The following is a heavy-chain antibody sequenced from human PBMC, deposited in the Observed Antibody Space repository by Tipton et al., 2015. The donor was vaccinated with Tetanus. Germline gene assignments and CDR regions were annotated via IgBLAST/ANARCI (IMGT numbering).Heavy chain of an antibody. J-gene: IGHJ4*02. CDR3: ARVIRRSMIGYGVFDS. V-gene: IGHV4-61*08. CDR2: ISSGGRT. D-gene: IGHD4-17*01. CDR1: GGSLRSGDHY. Sequence: TLSLTCTVSGGSLRSGDHYWSWIRQAPGKGLEWLAYISSGGRTNSNYSLKSRITMSRDTSTNQFSLRLTSVTAADTAVYFCARVIRRSMIGYGVFDSWGQGTLVAVSS.